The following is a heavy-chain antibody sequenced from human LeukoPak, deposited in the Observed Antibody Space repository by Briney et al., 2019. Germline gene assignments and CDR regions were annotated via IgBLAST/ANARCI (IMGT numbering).Heavy chain of an antibody. CDR2: IYPGDSDT. D-gene: IGHD3-22*01. J-gene: IGHJ4*02. CDR1: GYSFTSYW. Sequence: GESLKISCKGSGYSFTSYWIGWVRQMPGKGLEWMGIIYPGDSDTRYSPSFQGQVTISADKSISTAYLQWSSLKASDTAMYYCARLFPDYYDSSGYPLFDYWGQGTLVTVSS. CDR3: ARLFPDYYDSSGYPLFDY. V-gene: IGHV5-51*01.